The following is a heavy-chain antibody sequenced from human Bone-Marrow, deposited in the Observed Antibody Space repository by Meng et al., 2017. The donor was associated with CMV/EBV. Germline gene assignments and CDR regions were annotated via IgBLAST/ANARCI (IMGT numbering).Heavy chain of an antibody. CDR1: GGSISSYY. CDR2: IYYSGST. V-gene: IGHV4-59*01. Sequence: SETLSLTCTVSGGSISSYYWSWIRQPPGKGLEWIGYIYYSGSTNYNPSLKSRVTISVDTTKNQFSLKLSSVTAADVAVYYCARATIYDFWSGYDRGNRFDPWGQGTLVTVSS. D-gene: IGHD3-3*01. J-gene: IGHJ5*02. CDR3: ARATIYDFWSGYDRGNRFDP.